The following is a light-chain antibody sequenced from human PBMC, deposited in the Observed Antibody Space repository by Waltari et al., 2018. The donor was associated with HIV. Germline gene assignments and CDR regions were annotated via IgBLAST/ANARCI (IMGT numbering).Light chain of an antibody. CDR2: DNN. Sequence: QSVLTHTPSVSAAPRPQFTRPCPGSHSNIGNNYLFCSQQLPGTAPKLLIYDNNKRPSGIPDRFSASKSGTSATLGITGLQTGDEAEYYCGTWDSSLNPGGVFGGGTKLTVL. V-gene: IGLV1-51*01. J-gene: IGLJ3*02. CDR3: GTWDSSLNPGGV. CDR1: HSNIGNNY.